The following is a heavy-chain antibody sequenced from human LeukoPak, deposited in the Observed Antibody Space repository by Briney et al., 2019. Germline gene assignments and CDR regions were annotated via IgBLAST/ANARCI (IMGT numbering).Heavy chain of an antibody. Sequence: PETLSLIRNECGGSLTSHSWNWSRQSPGTGLEGIGYSYYSGTTNYSPSLKSRVTISLDTSKNQISLRLTSVTAADTAVYYCARDCSHRGLLWFGELYGIDYWGQGTLVTVSS. CDR1: GGSLTSHS. V-gene: IGHV4-59*11. CDR3: ARDCSHRGLLWFGELYGIDY. D-gene: IGHD3-10*01. J-gene: IGHJ4*02. CDR2: SYYSGTT.